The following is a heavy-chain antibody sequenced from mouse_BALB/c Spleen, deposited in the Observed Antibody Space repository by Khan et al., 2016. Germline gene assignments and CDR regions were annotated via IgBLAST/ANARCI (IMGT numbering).Heavy chain of an antibody. CDR3: ARGTPFAN. Sequence: QVQLQQPGAELVRPGSSVKISCKASGFAFSSYWLNWVKQRPGQGLEWIGQIYPGDGDTNYNGMFKGKATLTADKSSSTAYMQLSSLTSEDSAVYFCARGTPFANWGQGTLVTVSA. CDR1: GFAFSSYW. J-gene: IGHJ3*01. V-gene: IGHV1-80*01. D-gene: IGHD2-14*01. CDR2: IYPGDGDT.